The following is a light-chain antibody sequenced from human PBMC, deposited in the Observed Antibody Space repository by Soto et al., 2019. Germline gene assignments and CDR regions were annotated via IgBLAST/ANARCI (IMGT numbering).Light chain of an antibody. CDR2: GSS. V-gene: IGKV3-20*01. CDR3: QQNGSSPPYT. J-gene: IGKJ2*01. Sequence: EIVLTQSPGTLSLSPGERATLSCRASQSVSSSYLAWYQQKPGQAPRLLIYGSSSRATGITDRFSGSGYETDFTPTISRREPEDCAVYYCQQNGSSPPYTFGQGTKLEIK. CDR1: QSVSSSY.